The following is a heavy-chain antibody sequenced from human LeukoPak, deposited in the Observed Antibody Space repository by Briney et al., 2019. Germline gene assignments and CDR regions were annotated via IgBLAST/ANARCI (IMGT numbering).Heavy chain of an antibody. V-gene: IGHV3-23*01. J-gene: IGHJ4*02. D-gene: IGHD6-13*01. CDR1: GFTFSSYA. Sequence: PGGSLRLSCAASGFTFSSYAMSWVRQAPGKGLEWVSAISGSGGSTYYADSVKGRFTISRDNSKNTLYLQMNSLRAEDTAVYYCARLDSSSWYYIFDYWGQGTLVTVSS. CDR2: ISGSGGST. CDR3: ARLDSSSWYYIFDY.